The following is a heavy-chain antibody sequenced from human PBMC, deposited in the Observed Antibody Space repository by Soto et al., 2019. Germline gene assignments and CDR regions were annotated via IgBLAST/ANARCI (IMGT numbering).Heavy chain of an antibody. CDR2: ISYDGSNK. V-gene: IGHV3-30*18. Sequence: PGGSLRLSCAASGFTFSSYGMHWVRQAPGKGLEWVAVISYDGSNKYYADSVKGRFTISRDNSKNTLYLQMNSLRAEDTAVYYCAKDPVGLERRYYFDYGGQGXLVTVPS. CDR1: GFTFSSYG. CDR3: AKDPVGLERRYYFDY. J-gene: IGHJ4*02. D-gene: IGHD1-1*01.